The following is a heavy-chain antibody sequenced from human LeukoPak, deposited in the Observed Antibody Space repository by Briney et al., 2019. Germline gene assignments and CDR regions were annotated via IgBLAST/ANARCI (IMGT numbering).Heavy chain of an antibody. V-gene: IGHV3-66*01. D-gene: IGHD4-17*01. Sequence: GGSLRLSCAASGFTVSSNYMSWVRQAPGKGLEWVSVIYSGGSTYYADSVKGRFTISRDNSKNTLYLQMNSLRAEDAAVYYCARDMTMVTTGDYWGQGTLVTVSS. CDR1: GFTVSSNY. J-gene: IGHJ4*02. CDR3: ARDMTMVTTGDY. CDR2: IYSGGST.